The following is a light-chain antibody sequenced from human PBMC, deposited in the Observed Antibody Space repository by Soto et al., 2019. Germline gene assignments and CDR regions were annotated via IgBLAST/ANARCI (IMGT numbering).Light chain of an antibody. J-gene: IGLJ3*02. V-gene: IGLV2-23*01. Sequence: QSVLTQPASVSGSPGQSITISCTGTTSDVGSYNLVSWYQQHPGKVPQLMIYEGTKRPSGVSNRFSGSQSGNTASLTISGLQAEDEADYYCSSYAGSGTHLVFGGGTKLTVL. CDR3: SSYAGSGTHLV. CDR1: TSDVGSYNL. CDR2: EGT.